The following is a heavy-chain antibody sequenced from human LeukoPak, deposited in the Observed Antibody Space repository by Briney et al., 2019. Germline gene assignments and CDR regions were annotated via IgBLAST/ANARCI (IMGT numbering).Heavy chain of an antibody. D-gene: IGHD2-15*01. Sequence: ASVKLSCKASGGTFSSYAISWVRQAPGQGLEWMGGIIPIFGTANYAQKFQGRVTITADKSTSTAYMELSSLRSEDTAVYYCARERRVVVAPRSYYYYGMDVWGKGTTVTVSS. CDR1: GGTFSSYA. J-gene: IGHJ6*04. CDR2: IIPIFGTA. CDR3: ARERRVVVAPRSYYYYGMDV. V-gene: IGHV1-69*06.